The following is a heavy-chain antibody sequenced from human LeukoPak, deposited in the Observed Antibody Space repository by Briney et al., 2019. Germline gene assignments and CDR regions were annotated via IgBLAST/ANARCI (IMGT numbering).Heavy chain of an antibody. CDR3: ARDPYSGSYGDYYYYFMDV. Sequence: GGSLRLSCAASAFTFDDYAMHWVRHGPGKGLEWVLSISSTSSYIYYADSVKGRFTISRDNAKNSLYLQMNSLRAEDTAVYYCARDPYSGSYGDYYYYFMDVWGKGTTVTISS. CDR1: AFTFDDYA. CDR2: ISSTSSYI. D-gene: IGHD1-26*01. J-gene: IGHJ6*03. V-gene: IGHV3-21*01.